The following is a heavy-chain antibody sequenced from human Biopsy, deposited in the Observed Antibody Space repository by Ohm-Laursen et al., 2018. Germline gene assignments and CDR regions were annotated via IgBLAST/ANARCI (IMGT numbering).Heavy chain of an antibody. V-gene: IGHV4-34*01. CDR3: ARAHPPRPTATFILGQPNYYYRTDV. Sequence: TLSLTCAVYGESFSGYYWTWIRQPPGKGLEWIGEINHSGSTDYNPSLKSRVTISVDTSKNQFSLRMSSLTAAGTAVYYCARAHPPRPTATFILGQPNYYYRTDVWGQRTTVTVSS. D-gene: IGHD2-2*01. CDR2: INHSGST. J-gene: IGHJ6*02. CDR1: GESFSGYY.